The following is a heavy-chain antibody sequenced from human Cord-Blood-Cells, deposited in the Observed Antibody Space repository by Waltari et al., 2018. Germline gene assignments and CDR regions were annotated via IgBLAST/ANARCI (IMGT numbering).Heavy chain of an antibody. CDR1: GFTSSSYS. D-gene: IGHD3-3*01. J-gene: IGHJ4*02. CDR3: ARTDDFWSGYYDY. Sequence: EVQLVESGGGLVQPGGSLRLSCAASGFTSSSYSMNWVRQAPGKGLAWVSYISSSSSTIYYADFVKGRFTISRDNAKNSLYLQMNSLRDEDTAVYYCARTDDFWSGYYDYWGQGTLVTVSS. V-gene: IGHV3-48*02. CDR2: ISSSSSTI.